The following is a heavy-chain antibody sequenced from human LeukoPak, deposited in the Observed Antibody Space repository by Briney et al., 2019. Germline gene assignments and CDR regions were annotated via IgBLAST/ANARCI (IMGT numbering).Heavy chain of an antibody. CDR1: GFTFSSYW. V-gene: IGHV3-66*01. D-gene: IGHD3-16*02. CDR3: ARFVSLEGYYFDY. CDR2: IYSGGNT. J-gene: IGHJ4*02. Sequence: GGSLRLSRAASGFTFSSYWMSWVRQAPGKGLEWVSVIYSGGNTYYADSVKGRFTISRDTSKNTLYLQMNSLRAEDTAVFYCARFVSLEGYYFDYWGQGTLVTVSS.